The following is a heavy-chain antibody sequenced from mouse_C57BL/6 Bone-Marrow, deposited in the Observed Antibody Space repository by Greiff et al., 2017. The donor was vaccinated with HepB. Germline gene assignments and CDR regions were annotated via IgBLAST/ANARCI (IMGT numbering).Heavy chain of an antibody. V-gene: IGHV1-72*01. J-gene: IGHJ4*01. Sequence: QVQLQQPGAELVKPGASVKLSCKPSGYTFTSYWMHWVKQRPGRGLEWIGRIDPNSGGTKYNEKFKSKATLTVDKPSSTAYMQLSSLTSEDSAVYYCAREKMNGYYAPFAMDYWGQGTSVTVSS. CDR2: IDPNSGGT. CDR1: GYTFTSYW. D-gene: IGHD2-3*01. CDR3: AREKMNGYYAPFAMDY.